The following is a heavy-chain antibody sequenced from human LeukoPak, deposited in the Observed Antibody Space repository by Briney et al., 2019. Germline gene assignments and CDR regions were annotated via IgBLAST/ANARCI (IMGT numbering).Heavy chain of an antibody. Sequence: SETLSLTCTVSGGSISSSSYYWGWIRQPPGKGLEWIGSIYYSGSTYYNPSLKSRVTMSVDTSKNQFSLRLTSVTAADTAVYYCARGGNYYDSGSYYWFDPWGQGTLVTVSS. V-gene: IGHV4-39*07. CDR2: IYYSGST. CDR1: GGSISSSSYY. CDR3: ARGGNYYDSGSYYWFDP. D-gene: IGHD3-10*01. J-gene: IGHJ5*02.